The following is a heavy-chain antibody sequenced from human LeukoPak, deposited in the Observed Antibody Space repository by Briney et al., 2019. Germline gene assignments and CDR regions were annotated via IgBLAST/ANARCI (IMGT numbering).Heavy chain of an antibody. CDR3: ARGFPPDY. CDR1: GGSFSGYY. CDR2: ISHSGST. Sequence: PSETLSLTCAVYGGSFSGYYWSWIRQPPGKGLEWIGEISHSGSTNYNPSLKSRVTISVDTSKNQFSLKLSSVTAADTAVYYCARGFPPDYWGQGTLVTASS. J-gene: IGHJ4*02. V-gene: IGHV4-34*01.